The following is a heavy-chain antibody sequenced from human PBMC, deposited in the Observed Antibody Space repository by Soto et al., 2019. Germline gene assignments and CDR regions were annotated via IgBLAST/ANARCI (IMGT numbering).Heavy chain of an antibody. V-gene: IGHV3-33*01. CDR1: GFTFSNYG. CDR2: IWYDGSNK. D-gene: IGHD2-15*01. CDR3: ARTDCSGGSCYPYYYYYYGMDV. Sequence: QVQLVESGGGVVQPGRSLRLSCAASGFTFSNYGMHWVRQAPGKGLEWVAVIWYDGSNKYYADSVKGRFTISRDNSENTLYLQMNSLRAEDTAVYYCARTDCSGGSCYPYYYYYYGMDVWGQGTTVTVSS. J-gene: IGHJ6*02.